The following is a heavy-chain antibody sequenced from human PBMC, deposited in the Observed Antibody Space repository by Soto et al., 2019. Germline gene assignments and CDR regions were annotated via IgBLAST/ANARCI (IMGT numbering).Heavy chain of an antibody. CDR2: ISSSGSTI. J-gene: IGHJ4*02. Sequence: GGSLRLSCAASGFTFSSYEMNWVRQTPGKGLEWVSYISSSGSTIYYADSVKGRFTISRDNAKNSLYLQMNSLRAEDTAVYYCARGNGDYYFDYWGQGTLVTVSS. V-gene: IGHV3-48*03. D-gene: IGHD4-17*01. CDR1: GFTFSSYE. CDR3: ARGNGDYYFDY.